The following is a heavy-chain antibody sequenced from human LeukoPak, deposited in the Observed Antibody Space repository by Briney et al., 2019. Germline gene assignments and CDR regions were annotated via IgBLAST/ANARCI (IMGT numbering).Heavy chain of an antibody. D-gene: IGHD6-19*01. CDR1: GLTIDIHA. J-gene: IGHJ4*02. CDR3: AKAYSSGYYPYDY. V-gene: IGHV3-23*01. Sequence: GGSLRLSCAASGLTIDIHAMTWVRQAPGKGLEWVSTISASGDITHFADSMRGRFTISRDNSRNTLYLQMKNLRAEDTAIYYCAKAYSSGYYPYDYWGQGALVSVSS. CDR2: ISASGDIT.